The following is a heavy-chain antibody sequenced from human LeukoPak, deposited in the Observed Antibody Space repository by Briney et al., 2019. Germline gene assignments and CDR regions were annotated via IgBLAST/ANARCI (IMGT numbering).Heavy chain of an antibody. CDR1: GFTFSSYW. J-gene: IGHJ4*02. CDR2: ISGSDDST. CDR3: TKLAVATDDY. V-gene: IGHV3-23*01. D-gene: IGHD5-12*01. Sequence: PGGSLRLSCAASGFTFSSYWMTWVRQAPGKGLEWVSTISGSDDSTYYADSVKGRFTISRDNSKNMLYLQMHSLRAEDTAVYYCTKLAVATDDYWGPGTLVTVSS.